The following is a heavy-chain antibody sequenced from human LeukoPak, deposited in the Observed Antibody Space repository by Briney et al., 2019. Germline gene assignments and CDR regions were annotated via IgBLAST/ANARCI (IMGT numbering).Heavy chain of an antibody. CDR2: IKSKTDGGTT. CDR1: GFTFSNAY. CDR3: TTQLLLYYYGMDV. Sequence: GGSLRLSCAASGFTFSNAYMSWVRQAPGKGLEWVGRIKSKTDGGTTDYAAPVKGRFTISRDDSKNTLYLQMNSLKTEDTAVYYCTTQLLLYYYGMDVWGQGTTVTVSS. V-gene: IGHV3-15*01. J-gene: IGHJ6*02. D-gene: IGHD2-15*01.